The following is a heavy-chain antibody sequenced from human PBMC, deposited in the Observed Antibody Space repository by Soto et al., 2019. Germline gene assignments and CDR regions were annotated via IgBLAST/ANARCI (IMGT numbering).Heavy chain of an antibody. CDR2: ISGSGGST. CDR3: ATAIDYGDYCFDY. Sequence: PGGSLRLSCAASGFTFSSYAMSWVRQAPGKGLEWVSAISGSGGSTYYADSVKGRFTISRDNSKNTLYLQMNSLRAEGTAVYYCATAIDYGDYCFDYWGQGTLVTVSS. V-gene: IGHV3-23*01. J-gene: IGHJ4*02. D-gene: IGHD4-17*01. CDR1: GFTFSSYA.